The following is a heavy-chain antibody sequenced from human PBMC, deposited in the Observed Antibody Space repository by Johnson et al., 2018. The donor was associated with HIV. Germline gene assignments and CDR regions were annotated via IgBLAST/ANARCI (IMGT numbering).Heavy chain of an antibody. Sequence: QVQLVESGGGLVQPGRSLRLSCAASGFTFSSYAMHWVRQAPGKGLEWVAVISYDGSNKYYADSVKGRFTISRDNSKNTLYLQMNSLRAEDTAVYYCAREGDSSGMVFLDAFDIWGQGTMVTVSS. J-gene: IGHJ3*02. D-gene: IGHD3-22*01. CDR3: AREGDSSGMVFLDAFDI. V-gene: IGHV3-30-3*01. CDR1: GFTFSSYA. CDR2: ISYDGSNK.